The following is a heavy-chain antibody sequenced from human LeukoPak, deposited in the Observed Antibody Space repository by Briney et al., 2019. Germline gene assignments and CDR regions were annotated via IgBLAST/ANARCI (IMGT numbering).Heavy chain of an antibody. D-gene: IGHD5-18*01. CDR2: IYYSGST. V-gene: IGHV4-39*07. J-gene: IGHJ4*02. Sequence: SSETLSLTCTVSGGSISGSSYYWGWIRQPPGKGLEWIGNIYYSGSTYYNPSLKGRVTISVDTSKNQFSLKLSSVTAADTAVYYCARIDTDTAMDYWGQGTLVTVSS. CDR3: ARIDTDTAMDY. CDR1: GGSISGSSYY.